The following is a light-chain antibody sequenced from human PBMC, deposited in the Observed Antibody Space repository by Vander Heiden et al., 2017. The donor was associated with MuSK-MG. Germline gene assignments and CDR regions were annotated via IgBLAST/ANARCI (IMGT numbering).Light chain of an antibody. CDR3: RQAVETRYI. Sequence: DIVMTQSPLSLPVTPGEPASISCRSSQSLLHKNGYHYLDWFLQKPGQSPQLLIYLGSNRASGVPDRFSGSGSGTDFTLKISRVEAEDVGVYYCRQAVETRYIFGQGTKVEMK. V-gene: IGKV2-28*01. CDR1: QSLLHKNGYHY. J-gene: IGKJ2*01. CDR2: LGS.